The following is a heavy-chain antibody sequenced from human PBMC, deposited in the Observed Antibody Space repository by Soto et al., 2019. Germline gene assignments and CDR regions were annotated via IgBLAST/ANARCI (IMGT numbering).Heavy chain of an antibody. V-gene: IGHV1-18*01. CDR1: GYPFTSFG. D-gene: IGHD2-2*01. CDR3: ARGGRLGSCSGTSCRVDP. J-gene: IGHJ5*02. Sequence: QVELGQSGAEVKRPGASVKVACKASGYPFTSFGINWVRQAPGQGLEWMGWISAYNGHTNYPQKFQVRVTMTTDPSTATAYMELRSPRPDDTAVYYCARGGRLGSCSGTSCRVDPCGRGTRVTVSS. CDR2: ISAYNGHT.